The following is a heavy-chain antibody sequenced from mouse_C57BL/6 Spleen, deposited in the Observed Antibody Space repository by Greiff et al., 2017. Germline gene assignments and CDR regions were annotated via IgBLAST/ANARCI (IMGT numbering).Heavy chain of an antibody. D-gene: IGHD4-1*01. CDR1: GYTFTDHT. J-gene: IGHJ2*01. CDR3: ARKGSLGGYFDY. V-gene: IGHV1-78*01. CDR2: IYPRDGST. Sequence: QVQLQQSDAELVKPGASVKISCKVSGYTFTDHTIHWMKQRPEQGLEWIGYIYPRDGSTKYNEKFKGKAPLTADKSSSTAYMQLKSLPSEDSAVYFCARKGSLGGYFDYWGQGTTLTVSS.